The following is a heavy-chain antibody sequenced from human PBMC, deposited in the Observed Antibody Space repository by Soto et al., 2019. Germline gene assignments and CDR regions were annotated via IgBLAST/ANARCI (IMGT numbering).Heavy chain of an antibody. CDR3: ARGPDTAMDQDFDY. D-gene: IGHD5-18*01. Sequence: PGGSLRLSCAASGLTFSSYAMSWVRQAPGKGLEWVSAISGSGGSTYYADSVKGRFTISRDNSKNTLYLQMNSLRAEDTAVYYCARGPDTAMDQDFDYWGQGTLVTVS. CDR1: GLTFSSYA. CDR2: ISGSGGST. V-gene: IGHV3-23*01. J-gene: IGHJ4*02.